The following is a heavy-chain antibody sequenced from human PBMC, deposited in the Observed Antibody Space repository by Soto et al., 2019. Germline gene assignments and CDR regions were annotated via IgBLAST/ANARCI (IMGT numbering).Heavy chain of an antibody. Sequence: SETLSLTCTVSGGSISSYYWSWIRQPPGKGLEWIGYIYYSGSTNYNPSLKSRVTISVDTSKNQFSLKLSSVTAADTAVYYCARDQTIAAAGTLGYYYGMDVWGQGTTVTVSS. J-gene: IGHJ6*02. CDR3: ARDQTIAAAGTLGYYYGMDV. V-gene: IGHV4-59*01. CDR1: GGSISSYY. CDR2: IYYSGST. D-gene: IGHD6-13*01.